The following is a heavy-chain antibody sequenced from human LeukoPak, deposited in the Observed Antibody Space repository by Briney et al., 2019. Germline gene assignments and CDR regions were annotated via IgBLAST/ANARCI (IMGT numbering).Heavy chain of an antibody. V-gene: IGHV1-46*01. CDR3: ARDRLMDEWFHYPYYFDY. CDR2: INPSGGST. CDR1: GYTFTSYY. Sequence: ASVKVSCKASGYTFTSYYMHWVRQAPGQGLEWMGIINPSGGSTSYAQKFQGRVTMTRDTSISTAYMELSRLRSDDTAVYYCARDRLMDEWFHYPYYFDYWGQGTLVTVSS. D-gene: IGHD3-3*01. J-gene: IGHJ4*02.